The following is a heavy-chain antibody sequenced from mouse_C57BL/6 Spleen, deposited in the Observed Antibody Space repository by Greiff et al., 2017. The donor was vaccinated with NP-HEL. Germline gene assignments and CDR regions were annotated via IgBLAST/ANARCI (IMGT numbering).Heavy chain of an antibody. V-gene: IGHV5-17*01. CDR1: GFTFSDYG. CDR3: ARPYDYEYFDV. D-gene: IGHD2-4*01. Sequence: EVKLVESGGGLVKPGGSLKLSCAASGFTFSDYGMHWVRQAPEKGLEWVAYISSGSSTIYYADTVKGRFTISRDNAKNTLFLQMTSLRSEDTAMYYCARPYDYEYFDVWGTGTTVTVSS. CDR2: ISSGSSTI. J-gene: IGHJ1*03.